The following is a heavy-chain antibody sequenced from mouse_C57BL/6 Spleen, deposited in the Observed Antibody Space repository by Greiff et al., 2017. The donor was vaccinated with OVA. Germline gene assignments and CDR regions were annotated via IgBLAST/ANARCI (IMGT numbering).Heavy chain of an antibody. Sequence: VQLKESGPELVKPGASVKISCKASGYSFTDYNMNWVKQSNGKSLEWIGVINPNYGTTSYNQKFKGKATLTVDQSSSTAYMQLNSLTSEDSAVYYCAGFTTVVADAMDYWGQGTSVTVSS. D-gene: IGHD1-1*01. CDR3: AGFTTVVADAMDY. CDR1: GYSFTDYN. CDR2: INPNYGTT. J-gene: IGHJ4*01. V-gene: IGHV1-39*01.